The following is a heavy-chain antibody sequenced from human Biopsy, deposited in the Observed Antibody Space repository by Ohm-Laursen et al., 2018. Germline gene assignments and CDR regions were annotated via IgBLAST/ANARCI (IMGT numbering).Heavy chain of an antibody. V-gene: IGHV4-34*01. D-gene: IGHD3-16*01. CDR2: VSHSGST. J-gene: IGHJ4*02. CDR3: ARDSRGGHLNTTLITGKNLDS. CDR1: GGSFSGYY. Sequence: TLSLTWAVSGGSFSGYYWSWIRQTPGKGLEWIGEVSHSGSTNYNPSLKSRVTISVDTSKNQFSLKLNSVTAADTAVYFCARDSRGGHLNTTLITGKNLDSWGQGILVTVSS.